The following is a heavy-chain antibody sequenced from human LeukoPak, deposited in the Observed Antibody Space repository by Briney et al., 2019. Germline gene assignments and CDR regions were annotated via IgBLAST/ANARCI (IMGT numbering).Heavy chain of an antibody. CDR3: ARQGYDILTGYYLSSHPYFDY. J-gene: IGHJ4*02. CDR1: GGSFSSYY. D-gene: IGHD3-9*01. CDR2: IYYSGST. V-gene: IGHV4-59*08. Sequence: SETLSLTCTVSGGSFSSYYWNWIRQPPGKGLEWMGYIYYSGSTNCNPSLKSRVTISVDTSKNQFSLKLSSVTAADTAVYYCARQGYDILTGYYLSSHPYFDYWGQGTLVTVSS.